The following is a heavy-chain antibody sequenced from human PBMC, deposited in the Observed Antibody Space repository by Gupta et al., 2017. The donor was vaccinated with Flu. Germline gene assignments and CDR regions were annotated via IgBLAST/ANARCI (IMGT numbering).Heavy chain of an antibody. J-gene: IGHJ4*02. CDR2: ISGYNGNT. CDR3: ARDRAHVLTGYSVDD. D-gene: IGHD3-9*01. V-gene: IGHV1-18*01. Sequence: QVQLVQSGAEVKTPGASVKVSCRASGNTFTSYGFSWVRQAPGQGLEWMGWISGYNGNTNYAKKFQGRVTMTTDTSTSTAYMELRSLRSDDTAVDYCARDRAHVLTGYSVDDWGMGTLVTVSS. CDR1: GNTFTSYG.